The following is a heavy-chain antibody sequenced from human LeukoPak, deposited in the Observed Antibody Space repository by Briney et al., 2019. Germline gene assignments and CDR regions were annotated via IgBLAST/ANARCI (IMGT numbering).Heavy chain of an antibody. CDR3: VRGYSGVSAYAFDI. CDR2: IANKVNSYTT. Sequence: VGSLRLSCAASGFTFTSYAMSWVRQAPGKGLEWVGRIANKVNSYTTEYAASVKGGFSISRGDSRKSLYLQMNSLKTEDTAVYHCVRGYSGVSAYAFDIWGQGAMVPVSS. V-gene: IGHV3-72*01. D-gene: IGHD1-26*01. CDR1: GFTFTSYA. J-gene: IGHJ3*02.